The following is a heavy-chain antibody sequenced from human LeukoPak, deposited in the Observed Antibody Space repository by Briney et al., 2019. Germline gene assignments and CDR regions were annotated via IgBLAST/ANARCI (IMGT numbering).Heavy chain of an antibody. V-gene: IGHV3-48*04. D-gene: IGHD3-22*01. CDR3: ATGGVHYYDSSADY. Sequence: TGGSLRLSCAASGFTFSSYSMNWVRQASGKGLEWVSYISSSSSTIYYADSVKGRFTISRDNAKNSLYLQMDSLRGEDTAVYYCATGGVHYYDSSADYWGQGTLVTVSS. CDR2: ISSSSSTI. CDR1: GFTFSSYS. J-gene: IGHJ4*02.